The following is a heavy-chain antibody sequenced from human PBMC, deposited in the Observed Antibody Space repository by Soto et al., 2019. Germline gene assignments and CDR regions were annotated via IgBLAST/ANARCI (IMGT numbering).Heavy chain of an antibody. CDR1: GFSLPTDRVG. Sequence: QITLKESGPTLVKPTQTLTLTCTFSGFSLPTDRVGVGWIRQPPGKALEWLAVIYWDDTKTYRPSLKSRLTITKDTSKTQVALTMTDMDPVDTATYYCAHADGGRSLYWGQGTLVTVSS. V-gene: IGHV2-5*02. CDR3: AHADGGRSLY. CDR2: IYWDDTK. J-gene: IGHJ4*02. D-gene: IGHD1-26*01.